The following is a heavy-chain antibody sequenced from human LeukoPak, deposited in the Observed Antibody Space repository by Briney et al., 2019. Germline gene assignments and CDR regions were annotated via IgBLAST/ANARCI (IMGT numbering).Heavy chain of an antibody. V-gene: IGHV1-8*01. CDR2: MNPNSGNT. CDR1: GYTFTRYD. CDR3: ARGLGAAAAPDY. J-gene: IGHJ4*02. D-gene: IGHD6-13*01. Sequence: VASVKVSCKASGYTFTRYDINWVRQATGQGLEWMGWMNPNSGNTGYAQKFQGRVTMTRNTSISTAYMELSSLRSEDTAVYYCARGLGAAAAPDYWGQGALVTVSS.